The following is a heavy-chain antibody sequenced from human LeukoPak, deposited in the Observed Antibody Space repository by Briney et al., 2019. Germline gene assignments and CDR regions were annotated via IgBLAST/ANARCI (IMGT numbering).Heavy chain of an antibody. J-gene: IGHJ4*02. Sequence: GGSLRLSCAASGFTFSSYAMNWARQAPGKGLEWVSSISGSGSSTYSAESVKGRFTISRDKSKNTLYLQMNSLRGEDTAIYYCARLTGSGIVGTTGGFDHWGQGTLVTVSS. D-gene: IGHD1-26*01. CDR2: ISGSGSST. CDR3: ARLTGSGIVGTTGGFDH. CDR1: GFTFSSYA. V-gene: IGHV3-23*01.